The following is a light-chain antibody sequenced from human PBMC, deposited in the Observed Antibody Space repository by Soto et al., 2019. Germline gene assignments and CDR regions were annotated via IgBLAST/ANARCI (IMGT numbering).Light chain of an antibody. CDR2: GAS. Sequence: EIVMTQSPATLSVSPGERATPSCRASQSVSSNFAGYQQKPGQAPRLLIYGASTRANGIPARFSGSGTGTEFTLTISSLQSEDFAVYYCQQYNNWPPFTFGPGTKVDIK. V-gene: IGKV3-15*01. CDR3: QQYNNWPPFT. J-gene: IGKJ3*01. CDR1: QSVSSN.